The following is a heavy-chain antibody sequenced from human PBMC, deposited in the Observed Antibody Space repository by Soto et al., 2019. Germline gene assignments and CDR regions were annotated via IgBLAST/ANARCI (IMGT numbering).Heavy chain of an antibody. Sequence: PSETLSLTCTVSGGSISSYYWSWIRQPPGKGLEWIGYIYYSGSTNYNPSLKSRVTISVDTSKNQFSLKLSSVTAADTAVYYCASGSQRAAFDYWGQGTLVTVSS. D-gene: IGHD2-2*01. J-gene: IGHJ4*02. CDR2: IYYSGST. V-gene: IGHV4-59*01. CDR3: ASGSQRAAFDY. CDR1: GGSISSYY.